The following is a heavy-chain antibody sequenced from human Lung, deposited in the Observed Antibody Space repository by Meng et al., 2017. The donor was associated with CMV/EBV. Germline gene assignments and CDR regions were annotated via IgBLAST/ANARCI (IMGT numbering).Heavy chain of an antibody. CDR3: ARGSSGWTYYFDY. CDR1: GYTFTSYY. CDR2: INPSGGST. J-gene: IGHJ4*02. V-gene: IGHV1-46*01. Sequence: SXXVSXKASGYTFTSYYMHWVRQAPGQGLEWMGIINPSGGSTSYAQKFQGRVTMTRDTSTSTVYMELSSLRSEDTAVYYCARGSSGWTYYFDYWGQGTLVTCSS. D-gene: IGHD6-19*01.